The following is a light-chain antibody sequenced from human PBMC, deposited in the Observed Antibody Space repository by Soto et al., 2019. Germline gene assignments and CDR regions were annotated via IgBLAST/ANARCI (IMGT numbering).Light chain of an antibody. CDR1: QSVSSSY. J-gene: IGKJ5*01. V-gene: IGKV3-20*01. CDR2: GAS. Sequence: EIVLTQSPGTLSLSAGESATLXXRSSQSVSSSYLAWYQQKPGQAPRXXIYGASSRATGIPDRFGGSGAGTDFTLTISRLEPEDFAVYCCQQYNNWPPTFGQGTRLEIK. CDR3: QQYNNWPPT.